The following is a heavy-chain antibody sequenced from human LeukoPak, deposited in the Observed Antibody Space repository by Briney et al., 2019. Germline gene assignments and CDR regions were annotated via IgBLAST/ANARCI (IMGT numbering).Heavy chain of an antibody. V-gene: IGHV4-61*02. D-gene: IGHD3-10*01. CDR1: GGSISSGDYY. CDR3: ARDRQESFDP. Sequence: PSETLSLTCTVSGGSISSGDYYWSWIRQPPGKGLEWIGRIYTSGSTNYNPSLKSRVTMSVDTSKNQFSLKLSSVTAADTAVYYCARDRQESFDPWGQGTLVTVSS. CDR2: IYTSGST. J-gene: IGHJ5*02.